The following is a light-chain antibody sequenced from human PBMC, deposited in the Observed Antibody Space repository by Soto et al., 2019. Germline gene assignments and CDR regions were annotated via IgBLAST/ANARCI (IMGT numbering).Light chain of an antibody. Sequence: LSQSPGTLSLSPGERDTLSCRASQSVVGSLAWYQQRPGQAPRLLVYHTSNRATGIPDRFSASGSGTDFTLTISRLEPEDFAVYYCQQYEISPRPFGQGSMV. CDR1: QSVVGS. J-gene: IGKJ1*01. CDR2: HTS. V-gene: IGKV3-20*01. CDR3: QQYEISPRP.